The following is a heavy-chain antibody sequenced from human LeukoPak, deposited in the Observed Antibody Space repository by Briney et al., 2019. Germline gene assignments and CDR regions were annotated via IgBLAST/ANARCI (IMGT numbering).Heavy chain of an antibody. D-gene: IGHD2-2*01. CDR2: IKQDGTEE. CDR3: ARDPCHGALDY. J-gene: IGHJ4*02. CDR1: GFSFSSYA. Sequence: GGSLRLSCAASGFSFSSYAMSWVRRAPGKGLEWVANIKQDGTEEYYVDSVRGRFSISKDNAKNSLYLQMNSLRAEDTAVYYCARDPCHGALDYWGQGALVTVSS. V-gene: IGHV3-7*03.